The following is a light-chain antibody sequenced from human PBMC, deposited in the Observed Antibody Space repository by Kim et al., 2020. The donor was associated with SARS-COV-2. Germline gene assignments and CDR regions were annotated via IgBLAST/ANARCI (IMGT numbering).Light chain of an antibody. V-gene: IGLV3-21*01. CDR2: YDT. J-gene: IGLJ2*01. CDR3: QVWDSSSDHVV. CDR1: NIENKS. Sequence: SYELTQPPSLSVAPGKTARITCGGDNIENKSVHWYQQKPGQAPLLVIYYDTDRPSGIPERFSGSNSGDTATLTITRVEAGDEADYYCQVWDSSSDHVVFGGGTQLTVL.